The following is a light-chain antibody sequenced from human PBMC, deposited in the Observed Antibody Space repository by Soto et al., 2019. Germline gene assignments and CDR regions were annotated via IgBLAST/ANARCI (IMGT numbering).Light chain of an antibody. CDR3: SSYAGGYTYL. J-gene: IGLJ1*01. Sequence: QSVLAQPASVSGSPGQSITISCTGGSSDIGGYNYVSWYQQHPGRAPQLLILEVTNRPSGVPDRFSGSKSGNTASLIIRGLQAEDEADYFCSSYAGGYTYLFGTGTKVTVL. CDR1: SSDIGGYNY. CDR2: EVT. V-gene: IGLV2-14*01.